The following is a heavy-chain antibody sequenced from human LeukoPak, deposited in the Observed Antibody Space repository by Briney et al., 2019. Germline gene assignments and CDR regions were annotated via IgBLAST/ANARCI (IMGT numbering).Heavy chain of an antibody. CDR1: GGSISSYY. D-gene: IGHD6-19*01. CDR3: ARPWMTAVAAGNAMDV. J-gene: IGHJ6*02. V-gene: IGHV4-59*01. Sequence: SETLSLTCTVSGGSISSYYWSWIRQPPGKGLEWIGYIYYSGSTNYNPSLKSRVTISVDTSKNQFSLKLSSVTAADTAMYYCARPWMTAVAAGNAMDVWGRGTMVSVSS. CDR2: IYYSGST.